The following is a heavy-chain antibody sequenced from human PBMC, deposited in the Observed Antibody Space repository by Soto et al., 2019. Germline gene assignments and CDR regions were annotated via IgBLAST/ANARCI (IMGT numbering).Heavy chain of an antibody. Sequence: SLXLSCEASCFLYNDYDRHFFRQGPGQGLQWLSFISRDGVSIFYRDSVKGRFTISRENYKKTVFLQLTSLTTEDTAVYYCEANQVDKVWLKNLTDSWGQGTLVTVSS. J-gene: IGHJ4*02. CDR1: CFLYNDYD. CDR3: EANQVDKVWLKNLTDS. CDR2: ISRDGVSI. D-gene: IGHD3-22*01. V-gene: IGHV3-30*03.